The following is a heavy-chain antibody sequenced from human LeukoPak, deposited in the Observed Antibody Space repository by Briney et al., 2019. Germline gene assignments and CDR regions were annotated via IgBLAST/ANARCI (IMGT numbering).Heavy chain of an antibody. J-gene: IGHJ5*02. D-gene: IGHD4-17*01. CDR3: ARAPRTTVTTRGWWFDP. V-gene: IGHV1-46*01. Sequence: ASVKVSCKVSGYTFTSYYMHWVRQAPGQWLEWMGIINPSGGSTSYAQKFQGRVAMTRDTSTSTVYMELSSLRSEDTAVYYCARAPRTTVTTRGWWFDPWGQGTLVTVSS. CDR1: GYTFTSYY. CDR2: INPSGGST.